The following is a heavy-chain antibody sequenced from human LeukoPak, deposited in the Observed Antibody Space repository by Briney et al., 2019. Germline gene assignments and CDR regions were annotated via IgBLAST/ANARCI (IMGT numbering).Heavy chain of an antibody. V-gene: IGHV4-34*01. Sequence: SETLSLTCAVYGGSFSGYYWSWIRQPPGKGLEWIGEINHSGSTNYNPSLKSRVTISVDTSKNQFSLKLSSVTAADTAVYYCARGVRYGGTRTNWYSDLWGRGTLVTVSS. CDR3: ARGVRYGGTRTNWYSDL. CDR1: GGSFSGYY. J-gene: IGHJ2*01. D-gene: IGHD4-23*01. CDR2: INHSGST.